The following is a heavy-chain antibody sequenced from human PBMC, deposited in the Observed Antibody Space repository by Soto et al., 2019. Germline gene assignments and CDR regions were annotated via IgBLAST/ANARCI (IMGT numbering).Heavy chain of an antibody. J-gene: IGHJ5*02. V-gene: IGHV3-23*01. CDR2: ISGSGGST. D-gene: IGHD5-18*01. Sequence: GGSLRLSCAASGFTFSSYAMSWVRQAPGKGLEWVSAISGSGGSTYYADSVKGRFTISRDNSKNTLYLQMNSLRAEDTAVYYCAKGGEEYSYGFRNWFDPWGQGTLVTVSS. CDR3: AKGGEEYSYGFRNWFDP. CDR1: GFTFSSYA.